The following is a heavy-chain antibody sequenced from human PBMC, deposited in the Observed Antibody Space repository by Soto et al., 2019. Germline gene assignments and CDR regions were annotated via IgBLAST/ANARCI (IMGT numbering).Heavy chain of an antibody. D-gene: IGHD3-10*01. J-gene: IGHJ5*02. CDR3: ARVIRGAYYNSPLDT. V-gene: IGHV1-2*02. CDR1: GYTFTGYF. Sequence: XSVKVPCEASGYTFTGYFMHWVRQAPGQGLEWMGWINPYSGGADYAQSFQGRVTMTRDTSISTVYMELSRLRFDDTAVYYCARVIRGAYYNSPLDTWGQGTVVTVSS. CDR2: INPYSGGA.